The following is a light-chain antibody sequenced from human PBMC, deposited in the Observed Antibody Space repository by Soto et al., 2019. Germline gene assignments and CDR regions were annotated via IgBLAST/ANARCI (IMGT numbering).Light chain of an antibody. CDR2: EVT. Sequence: QSSLTQPASVSGSPGQSITISCTGTSSDIGGYHYVSWYQQHPGKAPKLIIYEVTTRPSGVSNRFSGSKSGNTASLTISDLQAEDEADYYCSSYTSTATLVVFGGGTKLTVL. J-gene: IGLJ2*01. CDR3: SSYTSTATLVV. CDR1: SSDIGGYHY. V-gene: IGLV2-14*01.